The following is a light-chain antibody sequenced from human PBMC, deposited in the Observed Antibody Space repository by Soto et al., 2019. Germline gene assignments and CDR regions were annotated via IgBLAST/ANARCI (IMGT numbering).Light chain of an antibody. CDR2: GAS. Sequence: SPGTLSLSPGERATLSCRASQSVSSSYLAWYQQKPGQAPRLLIYGASIRATGIPDRFIGSGSGTDFTLTISRLEPEDFAVYYCQQYGSSPQYTFGQGTRLEIK. J-gene: IGKJ5*01. CDR3: QQYGSSPQYT. V-gene: IGKV3-20*01. CDR1: QSVSSSY.